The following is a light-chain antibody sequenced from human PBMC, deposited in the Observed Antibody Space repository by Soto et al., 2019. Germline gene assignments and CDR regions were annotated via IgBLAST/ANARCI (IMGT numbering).Light chain of an antibody. J-gene: IGKJ4*01. CDR2: AAS. CDR3: QHLNSYPRALS. Sequence: DIQLTQSPSFLSASVGDGVTITCRASQDIRSFLAWYQQKLGKAPKLLIYAASTLESGVPLRFSGGGSGTEFTLTISSLQPEDVATYYSQHLNSYPRALSFGGGTKVDIK. V-gene: IGKV1-9*01. CDR1: QDIRSF.